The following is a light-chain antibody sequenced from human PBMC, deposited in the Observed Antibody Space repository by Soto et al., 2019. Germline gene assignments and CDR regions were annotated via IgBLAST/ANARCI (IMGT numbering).Light chain of an antibody. V-gene: IGKV3-20*01. CDR2: GAS. CDR1: QSVSSTY. J-gene: IGKJ4*01. CDR3: QQNGSSQT. Sequence: EIVLTQSPGTLSLSPGERAALSCRASQSVSSTYLAWYQQKPGQAPRLLIYGASSRATGIPDRFSGSGSGTDFTLTISRLEPEDFVVYYCQQNGSSQTFGGGTKVEIK.